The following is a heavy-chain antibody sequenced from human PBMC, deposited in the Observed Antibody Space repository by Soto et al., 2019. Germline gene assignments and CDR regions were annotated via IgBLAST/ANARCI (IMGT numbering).Heavy chain of an antibody. J-gene: IGHJ3*01. D-gene: IGHD3-10*01. CDR3: ARLPGVRGVFDGFNV. Sequence: PGASLKRAWNVSRYSFAGYWIVWVLQIPGKGVDWMVVIYPGGADTRYSPSFHGQVTIPSDKSISTAYLQWIILKASATAMYFCARLPGVRGVFDGFNVWGQGTMVTVS. CDR1: RYSFAGYW. V-gene: IGHV5-51*01. CDR2: IYPGGADT.